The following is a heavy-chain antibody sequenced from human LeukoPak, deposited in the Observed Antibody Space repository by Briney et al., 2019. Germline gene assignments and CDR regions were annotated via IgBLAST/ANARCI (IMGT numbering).Heavy chain of an antibody. D-gene: IGHD2-2*01. CDR1: GGSISSSSYY. CDR3: ARDTYCSSTSCPGGWFDP. J-gene: IGHJ5*02. CDR2: IYYSGST. Sequence: SETLSLTCTVSGGSISSSSYYWGWIRQPPGKGLEWIGSIYYSGSTYYNPSLKSRVTISVDTSKNHFSLKLSSVTAADTAVYYCARDTYCSSTSCPGGWFDPWGQGTLVTVSS. V-gene: IGHV4-39*07.